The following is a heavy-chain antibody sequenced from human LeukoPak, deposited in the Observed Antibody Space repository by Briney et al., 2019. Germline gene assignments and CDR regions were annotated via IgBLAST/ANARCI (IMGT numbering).Heavy chain of an antibody. Sequence: PGGSLRLSCAASGFTFSDYYMSWIRQAPGKGLEWVSYISSSGSTIYYADSVKGRFTISRDNAKNSLYLQMNSLRAEDTAVYYCARGYYYDSSGAPAGWFDPWGLGTLVTVSS. CDR2: ISSSGSTI. CDR1: GFTFSDYY. J-gene: IGHJ5*02. CDR3: ARGYYYDSSGAPAGWFDP. V-gene: IGHV3-11*04. D-gene: IGHD3-22*01.